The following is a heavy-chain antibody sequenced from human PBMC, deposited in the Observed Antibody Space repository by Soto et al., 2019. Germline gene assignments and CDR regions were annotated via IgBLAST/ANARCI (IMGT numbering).Heavy chain of an antibody. CDR2: ISSSGGST. J-gene: IGHJ4*02. CDR3: AKEAGREGYNVDY. CDR1: GFTFSNYA. D-gene: IGHD5-12*01. Sequence: EVQLLESGGGLVQPGGSLRLSCAASGFTFSNYAMSWVRQAPGKGLEWVSSISSSGGSTYYADSVKGRFTISRDNSKNTLYLQMNILRAEDAAVYYCAKEAGREGYNVDYWGQGTLVTVSS. V-gene: IGHV3-23*01.